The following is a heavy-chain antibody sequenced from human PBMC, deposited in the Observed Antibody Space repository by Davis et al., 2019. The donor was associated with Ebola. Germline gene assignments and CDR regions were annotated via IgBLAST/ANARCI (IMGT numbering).Heavy chain of an antibody. Sequence: PSETLSLTCAVSGGSISTTNWWSWVRQPPGKRLEWIGEINHSGISSYNPALKTRVRMSVDPSKNQFSLKLSSVTAADTAVYYCARTYYYDSSGYYLYYYYGMDVWGQGTTVTVSS. CDR3: ARTYYYDSSGYYLYYYYGMDV. J-gene: IGHJ6*02. CDR1: GGSISTTNW. CDR2: INHSGIS. V-gene: IGHV4-4*02. D-gene: IGHD3-22*01.